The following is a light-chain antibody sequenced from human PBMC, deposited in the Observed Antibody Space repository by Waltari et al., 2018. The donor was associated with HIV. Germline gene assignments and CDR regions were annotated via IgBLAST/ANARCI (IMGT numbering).Light chain of an antibody. V-gene: IGLV1-44*01. J-gene: IGLJ2*01. CDR3: AAWDDSLNGVV. Sequence: QSVLTQPTSASGTPGQRVTISCSGSSYNIGSNTVNWYQQPPGTAPKLLIYSNNTRPSGVPYRFSGSKSGTSSSLAISGLQSEDEADYYCAAWDDSLNGVVFGGGTKLTVL. CDR1: SYNIGSNT. CDR2: SNN.